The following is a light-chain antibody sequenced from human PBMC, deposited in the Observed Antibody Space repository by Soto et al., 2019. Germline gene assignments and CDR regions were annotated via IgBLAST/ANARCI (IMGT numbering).Light chain of an antibody. V-gene: IGLV2-14*03. CDR1: SSDIGGYNY. CDR2: DVS. Sequence: QSVLTQPASVSGSPGQSITISCTGTSSDIGGYNYVSWYQQHPGKAPKLMICDVSSRPSGVSNRFSGSKSGNTASLTISGLKAEDEADYYCSSYTTTYTQVFGGGTKLTVL. J-gene: IGLJ3*02. CDR3: SSYTTTYTQV.